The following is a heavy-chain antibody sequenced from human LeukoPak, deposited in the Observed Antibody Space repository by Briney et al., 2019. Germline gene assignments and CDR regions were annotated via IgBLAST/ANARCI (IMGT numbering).Heavy chain of an antibody. Sequence: ATETLSLTCTVSGGSISSGYYWSWIRQPPGKGLEWIGYIYYSGSTNYNPSLKSRVTISVDTSKNQFSLKLSSVTAADTAVYYCARVGYDYPLNYYYYYYMDVWGKGTTVTISS. D-gene: IGHD5-12*01. V-gene: IGHV4-61*01. J-gene: IGHJ6*03. CDR1: GGSISSGYY. CDR2: IYYSGST. CDR3: ARVGYDYPLNYYYYYYMDV.